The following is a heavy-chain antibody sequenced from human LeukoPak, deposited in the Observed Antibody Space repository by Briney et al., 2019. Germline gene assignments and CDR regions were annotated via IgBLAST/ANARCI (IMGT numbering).Heavy chain of an antibody. D-gene: IGHD4-17*01. CDR2: ISGSGSNT. J-gene: IGHJ4*02. V-gene: IGHV3-23*01. CDR1: GFTFSSYA. Sequence: GGSLRLSCTASGFTFSSYAMSWVRQAPGKGLEWVSAISGSGSNTYYADAVKGRFTISRDNSNNTLYLQMNSLRAEDTAVYYCAKDLRYGDQKGGQGTLVTVSS. CDR3: AKDLRYGDQK.